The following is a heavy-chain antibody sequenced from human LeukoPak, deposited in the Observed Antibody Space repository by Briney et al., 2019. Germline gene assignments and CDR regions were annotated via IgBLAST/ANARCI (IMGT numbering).Heavy chain of an antibody. CDR3: ARGKWHSSSSFDY. V-gene: IGHV4-59*01. CDR2: IYYSGST. Sequence: SETLSLTCTVSGGSISSYYWSWIRQPPGKGLEWIGYIYYSGSTNYNPSLKSRVTISVDTSKNQFSLKLSSVTAADTAVYYCARGKWHSSSSFDYWGREPWSPSPQ. CDR1: GGSISSYY. J-gene: IGHJ4*02. D-gene: IGHD6-6*01.